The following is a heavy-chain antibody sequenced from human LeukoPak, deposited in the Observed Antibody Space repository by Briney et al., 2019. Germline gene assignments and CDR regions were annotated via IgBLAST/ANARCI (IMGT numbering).Heavy chain of an antibody. CDR2: IYHSGST. CDR1: GYSISSGYY. J-gene: IGHJ1*01. CDR3: ARYYYDSSGYPGFQH. Sequence: SETLSLTCTVSGYSISSGYYWGWIRQPPGKGLEWIGSIYHSGSTYYNPSLKSRVTISVDTSKNQFSLKLSSVTAADTAVYYCARYYYDSSGYPGFQHWGQGTLVTVSS. V-gene: IGHV4-38-2*02. D-gene: IGHD3-22*01.